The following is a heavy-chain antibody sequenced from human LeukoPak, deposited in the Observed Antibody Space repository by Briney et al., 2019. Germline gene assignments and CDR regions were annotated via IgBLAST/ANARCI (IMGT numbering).Heavy chain of an antibody. CDR2: ISGSGGST. J-gene: IGHJ4*02. CDR1: GFTFSSFA. V-gene: IGHV3-23*01. CDR3: AKDKGSGTYPPY. D-gene: IGHD1-26*01. Sequence: GGSLRLSCAASGFTFSSFALSWVRQGPGKGLEWVSGISGSGGSTYYADSVKGRFTIPRDNSNSRLYLQMNSLRAEDTAVYYCAKDKGSGTYPPYWGQGTLVTVSS.